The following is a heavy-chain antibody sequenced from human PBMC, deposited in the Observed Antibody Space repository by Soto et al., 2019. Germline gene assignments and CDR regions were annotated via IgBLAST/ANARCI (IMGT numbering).Heavy chain of an antibody. CDR3: ANGRGYCSGGSCFTDAFDI. CDR1: GGSISSYY. CDR2: IYYSGST. V-gene: IGHV4-59*01. Sequence: ETLSLTCTVSGGSISSYYWSWIRQPPGKGLEWIGYIYYSGSTNYNPSLKSRVTISVDTSKNQFSLKLSSVTAADTAVYYCANGRGYCSGGSCFTDAFDIWGQGTMVTVSS. J-gene: IGHJ3*02. D-gene: IGHD2-15*01.